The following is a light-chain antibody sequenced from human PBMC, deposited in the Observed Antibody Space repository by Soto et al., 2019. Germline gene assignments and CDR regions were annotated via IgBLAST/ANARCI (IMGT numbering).Light chain of an antibody. CDR1: RDTNCW. V-gene: IGKV1-5*01. J-gene: IGKJ3*01. CDR3: QHLNSYPLT. Sequence: QMPQPPSTLSASVGNRVTITCRAGRDTNCWLAWYQQKAGRAPKLLIYGASTLASGVPSRFSGSGSGTEFTLTISSLQPEDFATYYCQHLNSYPLTFGPGTKVDIK. CDR2: GAS.